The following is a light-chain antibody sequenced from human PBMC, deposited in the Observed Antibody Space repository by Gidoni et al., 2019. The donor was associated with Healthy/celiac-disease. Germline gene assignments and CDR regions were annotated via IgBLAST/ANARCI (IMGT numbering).Light chain of an antibody. V-gene: IGLV2-14*01. Sequence: QSALTQPASVSRSPGQSITISCTGTSSDVGGYNYVSGYQQHPGKAPKLMIYDVSNRPSGVSNRFSGAKSGNTASLTISGLQAEDEADYYCSSDTSSSTLEIGGGTKLTVL. J-gene: IGLJ2*01. CDR1: SSDVGGYNY. CDR2: DVS. CDR3: SSDTSSSTLE.